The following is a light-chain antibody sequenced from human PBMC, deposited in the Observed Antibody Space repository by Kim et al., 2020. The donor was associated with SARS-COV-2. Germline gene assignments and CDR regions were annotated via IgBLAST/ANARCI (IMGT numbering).Light chain of an antibody. CDR2: DDD. CDR3: AAWDDSLNGWV. Sequence: QRVTISCSGSSSNIGSNAVNWYQQLPGTAPQLLIYDDDLRPSGVSDRFSGSKSGTSASLAISGLQSEDEADYYCAAWDDSLNGWVFGGGTKLTVL. CDR1: SSNIGSNA. V-gene: IGLV1-36*01. J-gene: IGLJ3*02.